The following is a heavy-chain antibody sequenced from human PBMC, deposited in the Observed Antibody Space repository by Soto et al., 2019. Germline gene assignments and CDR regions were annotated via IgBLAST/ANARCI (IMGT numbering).Heavy chain of an antibody. CDR2: MNPNSGNT. CDR1: GYTFTSYD. J-gene: IGHJ6*02. V-gene: IGHV1-8*01. Sequence: QVQLVQSGAEVKKPGASVKVSCKASGYTFTSYDINWVRQATGQGLEWMGWMNPNSGNTDSAQKSQGRVTMTRNTTISTRYTDMSTLRSVGTHVYNCARLSIYVYYGMDVWGRGTTVTVCS. CDR3: ARLSIYVYYGMDV. D-gene: IGHD3-16*01.